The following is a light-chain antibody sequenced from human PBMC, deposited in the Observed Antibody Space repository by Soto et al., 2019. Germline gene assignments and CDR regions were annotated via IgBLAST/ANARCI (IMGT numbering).Light chain of an antibody. CDR1: ESISNW. Sequence: IQLTQSPTTLPASVGDRVTLTCRASESISNWLAWYQQRSGPAPKLLLYHASILETAVPSRFSGNGSGTEFTLTTSSLQPGDFATYYCQQYSPYSFGQGSRVEIK. CDR3: QQYSPYS. J-gene: IGKJ1*01. V-gene: IGKV1-5*01. CDR2: HAS.